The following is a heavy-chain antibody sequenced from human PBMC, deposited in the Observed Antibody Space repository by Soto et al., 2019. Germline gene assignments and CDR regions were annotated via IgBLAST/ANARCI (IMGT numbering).Heavy chain of an antibody. Sequence: PGGSRRLSCAPSGFTVSNNYLNCVRQAPGKGLEGVSIIYSDGSTYYADYVKGRFTISRDNSTNTLYLQMDSLRAEDTAVYFCARGLKIRHDALELWGPGSIVTVSS. CDR1: GFTVSNNY. V-gene: IGHV3-53*01. J-gene: IGHJ3*01. CDR3: ARGLKIRHDALEL. CDR2: IYSDGST. D-gene: IGHD3-22*01.